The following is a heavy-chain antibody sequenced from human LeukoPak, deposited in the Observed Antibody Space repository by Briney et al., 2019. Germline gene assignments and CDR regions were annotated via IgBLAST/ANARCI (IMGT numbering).Heavy chain of an antibody. J-gene: IGHJ1*01. V-gene: IGHV2-70*11. CDR2: IDWDDDK. CDR1: GFSLSTSGMC. D-gene: IGHD3-10*01. Sequence: SGPTLVNPTQTLTLTCTFSGFSLSTSGMCVSWIRQPPGKALEWLARIDWDDDKYYSTSLKTRLTISKDVSKNQVVLTMANMDPVDTATYYCAQIDFHGSGVLHWGQGTLVTVSS. CDR3: AQIDFHGSGVLH.